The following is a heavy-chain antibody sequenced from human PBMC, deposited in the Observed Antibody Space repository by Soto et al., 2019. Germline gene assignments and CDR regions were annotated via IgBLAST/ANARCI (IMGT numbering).Heavy chain of an antibody. CDR3: AKDFVGVAARYGMDV. Sequence: PGGSLRLSCAASGFSFSSYSMHWVRQTPGKGLEWVSLISWDGGSTYYADSVKGRFTISRDNSKNSLYLQMNSLRTEDTALYYCAKDFVGVAARYGMDVWGQGTTVTVSS. CDR1: GFSFSSYS. J-gene: IGHJ6*02. V-gene: IGHV3-43*01. CDR2: ISWDGGST. D-gene: IGHD3-10*01.